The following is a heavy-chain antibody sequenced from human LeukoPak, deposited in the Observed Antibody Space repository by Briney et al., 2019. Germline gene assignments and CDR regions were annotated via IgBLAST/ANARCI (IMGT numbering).Heavy chain of an antibody. CDR3: ARDVDTTSY. Sequence: KPSETLSLTCAVYGGSFSGYYWNWIRQPRGKGLEWIGEINHSGSTNYNPALKSRVTISVDTSKNQFSLKLSSVTAAYTAVYYCARDVDTTSYWGQGTLVTVSS. D-gene: IGHD5-18*01. CDR2: INHSGST. CDR1: GGSFSGYY. V-gene: IGHV4-34*01. J-gene: IGHJ4*02.